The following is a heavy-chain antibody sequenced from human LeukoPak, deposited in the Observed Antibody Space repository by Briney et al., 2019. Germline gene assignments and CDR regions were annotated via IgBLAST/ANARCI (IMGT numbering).Heavy chain of an antibody. Sequence: SETLSLTCAVYGGSFSGYYWSWIRQPPGKGLEWIGEINHSGSTNYNPSLKSRVTISVDTSKNQFSLKLSSVTAVDTAVYYCARGKWLTRNWFDPWGQGTLVTVSS. V-gene: IGHV4-34*01. CDR3: ARGKWLTRNWFDP. CDR2: INHSGST. D-gene: IGHD3-22*01. CDR1: GGSFSGYY. J-gene: IGHJ5*02.